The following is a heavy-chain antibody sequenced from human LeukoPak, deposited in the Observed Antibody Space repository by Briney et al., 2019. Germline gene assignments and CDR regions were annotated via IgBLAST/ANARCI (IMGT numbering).Heavy chain of an antibody. CDR1: GFTFSSYG. Sequence: GGSLRLSCAASGFTFSSYGMHWVHQAPGEGLEWVAFIRYDGNNRYYADSVKGRFTISRDNSKNTLYLQMNSLRGGDTAVYYCAKDWAMTDSWGQGTLVTVSS. CDR3: AKDWAMTDS. V-gene: IGHV3-30*02. CDR2: IRYDGNNR. J-gene: IGHJ4*02. D-gene: IGHD3-16*01.